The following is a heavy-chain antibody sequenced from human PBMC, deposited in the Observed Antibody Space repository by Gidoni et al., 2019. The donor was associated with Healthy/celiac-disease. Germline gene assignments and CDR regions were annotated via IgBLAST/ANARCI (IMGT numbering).Heavy chain of an antibody. D-gene: IGHD3-22*01. CDR1: GFTFSSYG. Sequence: AAPGFTFSSYGMLWVRQAPGKGLEWVAVIWYDGSNKYYADSVKGRFTISRDNSKNTLYLQMNSLRAEDTAVYYCARDYYDSSGYPDYWGQGTLVTVSS. J-gene: IGHJ4*02. CDR2: IWYDGSNK. V-gene: IGHV3-33*01. CDR3: ARDYYDSSGYPDY.